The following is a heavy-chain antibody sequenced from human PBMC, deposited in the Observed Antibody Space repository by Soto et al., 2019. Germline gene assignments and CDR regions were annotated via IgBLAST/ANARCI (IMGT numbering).Heavy chain of an antibody. D-gene: IGHD6-13*01. CDR2: IFSNDEK. CDR3: ARIESYSSSRGWFDP. J-gene: IGHJ5*02. CDR1: GFSLSNARMG. V-gene: IGHV2-26*01. Sequence: QVTLKESGPVLVKPTETLTLTCTVSGFSLSNARMGVSWIRQPPGKALEWLAHIFSNDEKSYSTSLKSRLTITKDTSKSQVVLTMTNMDPVDTATDYCARIESYSSSRGWFDPWGQGTLVTVSS.